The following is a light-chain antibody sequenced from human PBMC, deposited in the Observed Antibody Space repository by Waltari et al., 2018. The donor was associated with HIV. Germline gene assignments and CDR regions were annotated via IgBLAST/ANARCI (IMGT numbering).Light chain of an antibody. J-gene: IGLJ1*01. V-gene: IGLV2-23*02. Sequence: QSALTQPASVSGSPGQSTPISCTGTRSDIGSYNLVSWSQHHPGTAPTLLICEFTNPPSGVSNRFSGSKSGNTASLTISGLQPEDATDYYCCSFAGSNTVFGTGTKVTVL. CDR3: CSFAGSNTV. CDR1: RSDIGSYNL. CDR2: EFT.